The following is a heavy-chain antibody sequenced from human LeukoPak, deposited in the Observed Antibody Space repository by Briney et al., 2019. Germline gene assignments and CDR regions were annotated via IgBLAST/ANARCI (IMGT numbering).Heavy chain of an antibody. CDR1: GGSISSGDYY. V-gene: IGHV4-30-4*01. CDR3: ARVGLHPGVYYYGMDV. J-gene: IGHJ6*02. CDR2: IYYSGST. Sequence: TSETLSLTCTVSGGSISSGDYYWSWIRQPPGKGLEWIGYIYYSGSTYYNPSLKSRVTISVDTSKNQFSLKLSSVTAADTAVYYCARVGLHPGVYYYGMDVWGQGTTVTVSS.